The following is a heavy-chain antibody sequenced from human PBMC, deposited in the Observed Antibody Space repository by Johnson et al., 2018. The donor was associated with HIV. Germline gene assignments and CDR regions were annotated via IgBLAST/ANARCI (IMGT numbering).Heavy chain of an antibody. J-gene: IGHJ3*02. CDR3: ARDGLAARVVGAFDI. V-gene: IGHV3-30*19. CDR1: GFTFSSYG. Sequence: QMQLVESGGGVVQPGRSLRLSCAASGFTFSSYGMHWVRQAPGKGLEWVAVISYDGSNKYYADSVKGRFTISRHNSKNTLYLQMNSLRAEDTAVYYCARDGLAARVVGAFDIWGQGTMVTVAS. CDR2: ISYDGSNK. D-gene: IGHD6-13*01.